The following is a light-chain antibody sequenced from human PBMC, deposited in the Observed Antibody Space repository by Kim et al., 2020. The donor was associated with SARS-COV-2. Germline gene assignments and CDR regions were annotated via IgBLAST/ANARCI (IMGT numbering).Light chain of an antibody. CDR3: QQYASSRS. CDR1: EAVRSDY. CDR2: ATS. J-gene: IGKJ1*01. V-gene: IGKV3-20*01. Sequence: EIVLTQSPATLSLSPGERAALSCRASEAVRSDYLAWYQHKPGQAPRLLIFATSNRATGTPDRFSGSGSGTDFTLTISTLEPEDFAVYYCQQYASSRSFGQGTKVDIK.